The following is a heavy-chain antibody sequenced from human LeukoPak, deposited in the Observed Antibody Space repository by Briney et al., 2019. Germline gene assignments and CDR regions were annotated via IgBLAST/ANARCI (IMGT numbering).Heavy chain of an antibody. CDR2: IYYSGST. J-gene: IGHJ4*02. V-gene: IGHV4-59*08. CDR3: ARGIETIAARRLYFDY. CDR1: GGSVSNYY. D-gene: IGHD6-6*01. Sequence: PSETLSLTCSVSGGSVSNYYWSWIRQPPGKGLEWIGYIYYSGSTNYNPSLESRVTISVDTSKNQFSLKLSSVTAADTAVYYCARGIETIAARRLYFDYWGQGTLVTVSS.